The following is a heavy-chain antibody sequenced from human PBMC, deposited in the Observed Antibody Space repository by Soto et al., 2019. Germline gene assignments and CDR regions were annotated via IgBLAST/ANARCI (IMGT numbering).Heavy chain of an antibody. V-gene: IGHV2-5*01. CDR2: ST. CDR3: TLRQDTSRGPIY. J-gene: IGHJ4*02. CDR1: GFSLTTRGMT. Sequence: SGPTLVNPTQPLTLTCTVSGFSLTTRGMTLGWIRQPPGKAPEWLALSTQYSPSLQSRLTFTEDTSKHQVVLTMTNMDPVDTATYYCTLRQDTSRGPIYWGQGIMVTVSS. D-gene: IGHD6-13*01.